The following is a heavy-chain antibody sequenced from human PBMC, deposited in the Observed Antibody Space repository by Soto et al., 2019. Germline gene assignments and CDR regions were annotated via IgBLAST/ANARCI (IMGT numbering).Heavy chain of an antibody. CDR3: ARAGYSGYDLTFDY. Sequence: PSETLSLTCAVSGGSISSGGYSWSWIRQPPGKGLEWLGYIYHSGSTFYSPSLKSRVTISVDRSKNHFSLKLNSVTAADTAMYYCARAGYSGYDLTFDYWGQGALVTGSS. J-gene: IGHJ4*02. CDR2: IYHSGST. CDR1: GGSISSGGYS. D-gene: IGHD5-12*01. V-gene: IGHV4-30-2*01.